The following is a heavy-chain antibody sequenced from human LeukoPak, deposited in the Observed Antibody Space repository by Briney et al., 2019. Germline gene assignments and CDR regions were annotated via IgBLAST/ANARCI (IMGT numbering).Heavy chain of an antibody. V-gene: IGHV3-23*01. CDR1: GFTFSSYA. CDR3: AKDGGYCSSTSCYPEAFDY. Sequence: SGGSLRLSCTASGFTFSSYAMSWVRQAPGKGLEWVSAISGSGGSTYYADSVKGRFTISRDNSKNTLYLQMNSLRAEDTAVYYCAKDGGYCSSTSCYPEAFDYWGQGTLVTVSS. J-gene: IGHJ4*02. CDR2: ISGSGGST. D-gene: IGHD2-2*01.